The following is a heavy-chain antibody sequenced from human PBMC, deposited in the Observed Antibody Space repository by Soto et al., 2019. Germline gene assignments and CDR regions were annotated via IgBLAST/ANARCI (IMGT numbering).Heavy chain of an antibody. D-gene: IGHD3-3*01. V-gene: IGHV1-69*13. CDR1: GVSFGNSA. J-gene: IGHJ4*02. CDR2: FIPVYRTL. Sequence: WASVKVSCKASGVSFGNSAINWVRQTPGQGLEWLGGFIPVYRTLNYAQKFQGRVTITADESTGTAYMTLSSLASDDTAVYYCATGVIWIGYFTVDSWGQGTRVTVSS. CDR3: ATGVIWIGYFTVDS.